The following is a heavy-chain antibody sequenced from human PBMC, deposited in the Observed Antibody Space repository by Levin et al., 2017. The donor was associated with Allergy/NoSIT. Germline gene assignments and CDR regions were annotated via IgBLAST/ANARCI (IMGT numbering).Heavy chain of an antibody. CDR2: IYYSGST. CDR1: GGSISSGGYY. J-gene: IGHJ5*02. D-gene: IGHD3-22*01. CDR3: ARDVQYYYDSSGYPMGGPAWFDP. Sequence: SETLSLTCTVSGGSISSGGYYWSWIRQHPGKGLEWIGYIYYSGSTYYNPSLKSRVTISVDTSKNQFSLKLSSVTAADTAVYYCARDVQYYYDSSGYPMGGPAWFDPWGQGTLVTVSS. V-gene: IGHV4-31*03.